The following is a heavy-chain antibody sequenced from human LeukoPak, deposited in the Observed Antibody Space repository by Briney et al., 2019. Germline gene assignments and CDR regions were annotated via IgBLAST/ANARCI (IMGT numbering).Heavy chain of an antibody. Sequence: SVKVSCKASGGTFSSYAISWVRQAPGQGLEWMGRIIPILGIANYAQKFQGRVTTTADKSTSTAYMELSSLRSEDTAVYYCAMIAAAGTGVDYWGQGTLVTVSS. CDR2: IIPILGIA. D-gene: IGHD6-13*01. J-gene: IGHJ4*02. CDR3: AMIAAAGTGVDY. CDR1: GGTFSSYA. V-gene: IGHV1-69*04.